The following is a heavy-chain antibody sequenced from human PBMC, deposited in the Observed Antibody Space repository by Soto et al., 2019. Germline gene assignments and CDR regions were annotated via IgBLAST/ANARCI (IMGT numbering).Heavy chain of an antibody. CDR1: GFTFSSYA. J-gene: IGHJ4*02. CDR2: MSGNGGNT. D-gene: IGHD1-20*01. CDR3: AHTRYNWNPHGFYFDY. V-gene: IGHV3-23*01. Sequence: GGSLRLSCAASGFTFSSYAMSWVRQAPGKGLEWVSAMSGNGGNTYYADSVKGRFTISRDNSKNTLYLQLNSLRAEDTATYYCAHTRYNWNPHGFYFDYWGQGTLVTVSS.